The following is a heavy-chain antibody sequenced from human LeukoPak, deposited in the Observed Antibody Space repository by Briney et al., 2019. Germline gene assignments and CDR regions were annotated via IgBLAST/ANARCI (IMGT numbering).Heavy chain of an antibody. CDR1: GYIFTLYG. V-gene: IGHV1-18*01. J-gene: IGHJ4*02. D-gene: IGHD4-11*01. Sequence: ASVKVSCKTSGYIFTLYGVRWRRQAPGQWPEWMGWISTSTGDTKYTQKFQGRVTLTTDTSTSTAYMELSSLRSDDTAVYYCARDDNYGIFVNVDYWGQGTLVTVSS. CDR2: ISTSTGDT. CDR3: ARDDNYGIFVNVDY.